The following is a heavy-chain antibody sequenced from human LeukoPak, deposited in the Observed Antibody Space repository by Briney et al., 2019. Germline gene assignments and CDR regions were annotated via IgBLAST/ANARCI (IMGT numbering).Heavy chain of an antibody. CDR2: ISAYNGNT. CDR3: ARDGDAYVDYYYGMDV. Sequence: ASVKVSCKASGYTFTSYGISWVRQAPGQGLEGRGWISAYNGNTNYAQKLQGRVTMTTDTSTSTAYMELRSLRSDDTAVYYCARDGDAYVDYYYGMDVWGQGTTVTVSS. J-gene: IGHJ6*02. CDR1: GYTFTSYG. D-gene: IGHD4-17*01. V-gene: IGHV1-18*01.